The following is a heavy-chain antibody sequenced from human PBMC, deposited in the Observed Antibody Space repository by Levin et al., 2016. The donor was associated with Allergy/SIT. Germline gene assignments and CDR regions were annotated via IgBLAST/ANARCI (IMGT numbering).Heavy chain of an antibody. V-gene: IGHV3-21*01. CDR1: GFTFSSYS. CDR2: ISSSSSYI. Sequence: GESLKISCAASGFTFSSYSMNWVRQAPGKGLEWVSSISSSSSYIYYADSVKGRFTISRDNAKNSLYLQMNSLRAEDTAVYYCARDHRSSGAAGTGYWGQGTLVTVSS. D-gene: IGHD6-13*01. CDR3: ARDHRSSGAAGTGY. J-gene: IGHJ4*02.